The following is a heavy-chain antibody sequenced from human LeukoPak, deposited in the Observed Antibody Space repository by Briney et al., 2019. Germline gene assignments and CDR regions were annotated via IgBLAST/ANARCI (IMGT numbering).Heavy chain of an antibody. CDR2: MNPNSGNT. J-gene: IGHJ3*02. Sequence: ASVKVSCKASGYTFTSYDINWVRQATGQGLEWMGWMNPNSGNTGHAQKFQGRVTMTRNTSISTACMELSSLRSEDTAVYYCARLGYYYDSSGYYGSSGDAFDIWGQGTMVTVSS. CDR3: ARLGYYYDSSGYYGSSGDAFDI. CDR1: GYTFTSYD. D-gene: IGHD3-22*01. V-gene: IGHV1-8*01.